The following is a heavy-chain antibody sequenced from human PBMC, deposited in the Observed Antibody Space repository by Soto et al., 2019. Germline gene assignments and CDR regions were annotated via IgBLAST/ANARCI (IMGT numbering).Heavy chain of an antibody. D-gene: IGHD3-3*01. Sequence: SETLSLTCSVSGGSISGYYWSWVRQPPGKGLEWIGYIYDSGSTNYNPSLKSRVTISVDTSKNQFSLRLTTLTAADTAVYYCARGSILDYWGQGTLV. CDR2: IYDSGST. J-gene: IGHJ4*02. CDR3: ARGSILDY. V-gene: IGHV4-59*01. CDR1: GGSISGYY.